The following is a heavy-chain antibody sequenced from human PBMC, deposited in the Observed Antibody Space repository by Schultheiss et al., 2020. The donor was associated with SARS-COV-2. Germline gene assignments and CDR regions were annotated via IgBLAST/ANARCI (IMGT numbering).Heavy chain of an antibody. V-gene: IGHV4-59*01. J-gene: IGHJ6*03. CDR1: GGSISSYY. D-gene: IGHD3-3*01. CDR3: TTGGLRITIFGVATGHYYMDV. CDR2: IYYSGST. Sequence: SETLSLTCTVSGGSISSYYWSWIRQPPGKGLEWIGYIYYSGSTNYNPSLKSRVTISVDTSKNQFSLKLSSVTAADTAVYYCTTGGLRITIFGVATGHYYMDVWGKGTTVTVSS.